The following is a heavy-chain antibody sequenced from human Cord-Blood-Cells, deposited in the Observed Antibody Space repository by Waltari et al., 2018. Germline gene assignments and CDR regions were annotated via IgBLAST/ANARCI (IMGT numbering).Heavy chain of an antibody. D-gene: IGHD2-2*01. CDR3: ARVGSLGYCSSTSCPPRGAFDI. CDR2: IYYSGSA. CDR1: GGSISSGDYY. Sequence: QVQLQESGPGLVKPSQTLSLTCTVSGGSISSGDYYWSWIRQPPGKGLGWIGYIYYSGSATYNPSLKGRVTISVDTSKSQFSLKLSSVTAADTAVYYCARVGSLGYCSSTSCPPRGAFDIWGQGTMVTVSS. J-gene: IGHJ3*02. V-gene: IGHV4-30-4*08.